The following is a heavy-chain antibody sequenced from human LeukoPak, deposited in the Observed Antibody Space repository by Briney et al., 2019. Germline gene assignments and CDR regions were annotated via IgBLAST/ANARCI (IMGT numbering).Heavy chain of an antibody. Sequence: PGGSLRLSCAASGFTFSSYSMNWVRQAPGKGLEWVSYISSSSSTIYYADSVKGRFTISRDNAKNSLYLQMNSLRAEDTAVYYCARDWRRVRPEYFDYWGQGTLVTVSS. D-gene: IGHD4/OR15-4a*01. J-gene: IGHJ4*02. CDR3: ARDWRRVRPEYFDY. CDR1: GFTFSSYS. CDR2: ISSSSSTI. V-gene: IGHV3-48*01.